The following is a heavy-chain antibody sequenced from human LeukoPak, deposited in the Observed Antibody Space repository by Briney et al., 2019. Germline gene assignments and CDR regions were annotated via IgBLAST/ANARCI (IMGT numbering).Heavy chain of an antibody. CDR1: GGSISSGSYY. CDR3: ARTSGTTRYYYNYMDV. V-gene: IGHV4-61*02. Sequence: SETLSLTCTVSGGSISSGSYYWSWIRQPAGKGLEWIGRIYTSGSTNYNPSLKSRVTISVDTSKNQFSLKLNSVTAADTAVYYCARTSGTTRYYYNYMDVWGKGTTVTVSS. D-gene: IGHD1-1*01. J-gene: IGHJ6*03. CDR2: IYTSGST.